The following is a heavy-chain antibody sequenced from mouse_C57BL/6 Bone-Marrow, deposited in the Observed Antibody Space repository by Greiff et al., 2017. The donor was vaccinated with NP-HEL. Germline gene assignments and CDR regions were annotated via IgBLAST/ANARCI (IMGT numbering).Heavy chain of an antibody. CDR3: TTSWLRRENY. CDR1: GFTFSDAS. V-gene: IGHV6-6*01. J-gene: IGHJ2*01. CDR2: IRNKANNHAT. Sequence: EVQGVESGGGLAQPGGSMKLSCAASGFTFSDASMDWVRQSPEKGLEWVAEIRNKANNHATYYAESVKGRFTISRDDSKSSVCLQMNGYRAEDTGVYDCTTSWLRRENYWGQGTTLTVSS. D-gene: IGHD2-2*01.